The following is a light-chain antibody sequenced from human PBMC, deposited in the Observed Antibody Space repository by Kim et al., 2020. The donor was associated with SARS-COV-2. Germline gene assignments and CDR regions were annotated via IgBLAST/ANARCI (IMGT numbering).Light chain of an antibody. CDR2: YDN. CDR3: QVWDSSDYSVV. CDR1: TIERKS. J-gene: IGLJ3*02. V-gene: IGLV3-21*04. Sequence: SYELTQPPSVSAAPGQTATISCGGDTIERKSVHWYHQKPGQAPVLVMSYDNDRPSGIPERFSGSNSGNTASLAISRVEAGDEADYYCQVWDSSDYSVVFGGGTQLTVL.